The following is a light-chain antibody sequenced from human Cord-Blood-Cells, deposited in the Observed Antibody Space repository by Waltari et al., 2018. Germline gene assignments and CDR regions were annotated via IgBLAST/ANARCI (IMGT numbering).Light chain of an antibody. CDR2: DVS. J-gene: IGLJ2*01. V-gene: IGLV2-11*01. CDR3: CSYAGSYTLV. CDR1: SSDVGGYHY. Sequence: QSALTQPRSVSGSPGQSVTISCTGTSSDVGGYHYVSWYQQHPGKAPKLMIYDVSKRPSGVPDPFSGSKSGNTASLTISVLQAEDEADYYCCSYAGSYTLVFGGGTKLTVL.